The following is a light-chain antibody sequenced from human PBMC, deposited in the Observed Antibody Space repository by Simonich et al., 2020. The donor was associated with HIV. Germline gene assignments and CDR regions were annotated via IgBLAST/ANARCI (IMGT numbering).Light chain of an antibody. CDR2: WAS. J-gene: IGKJ1*01. V-gene: IGKV4-1*01. CDR3: QQYYITPHT. Sequence: DIVMTQSPDSLAVSLGERATINCKSSQNVLHSFNNKNYLAWYQQKPGQPPNLLIYWASSRESGVPDRFSGSGSGTHFSLNISSLQAEDAAVYYCQQYYITPHTFGQGTKVEIK. CDR1: QNVLHSFNNKNY.